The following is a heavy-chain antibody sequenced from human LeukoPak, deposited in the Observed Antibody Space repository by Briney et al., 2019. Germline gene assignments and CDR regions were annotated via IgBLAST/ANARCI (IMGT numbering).Heavy chain of an antibody. CDR1: GFTFSSYW. Sequence: GGSLRLFCAASGFTFSSYWMNWVRQAPGKGREWVANINQDGSEKYYVDSVKGRFTISRDNGKNSLYLQLNSLRAEDTAAYYCAREGPGEYFDYWGQGTLVTVSS. J-gene: IGHJ4*02. D-gene: IGHD3-10*01. V-gene: IGHV3-7*01. CDR3: AREGPGEYFDY. CDR2: INQDGSEK.